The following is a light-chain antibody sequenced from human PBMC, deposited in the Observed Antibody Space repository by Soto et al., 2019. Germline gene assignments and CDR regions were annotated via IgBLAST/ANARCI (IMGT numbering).Light chain of an antibody. CDR1: QSVSISS. Sequence: IVMTHAPATLSVSPGEMATLSFRARQSVSISSLAFYQQKPGQAPRLLIYGAPSRATGIPDRFSGSGSGTDFTLTISGLEPEDFAVYYCQQSGSSPETFGQGTNVDIK. J-gene: IGKJ1*01. CDR2: GAP. CDR3: QQSGSSPET. V-gene: IGKV3-20*01.